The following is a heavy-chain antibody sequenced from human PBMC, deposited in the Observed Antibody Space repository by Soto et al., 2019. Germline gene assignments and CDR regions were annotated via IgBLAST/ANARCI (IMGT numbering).Heavy chain of an antibody. Sequence: XSVKVSWKASGYTFTSYPMHLLRHAPGQRLEWMGWINAGNGNTKYSQKFQGRVTITRDTSASTAYMELSSLRSEDTAVYYCASLTYPVDYWGQGTLVTSPQ. D-gene: IGHD3-9*01. J-gene: IGHJ4*02. CDR2: INAGNGNT. CDR1: GYTFTSYP. CDR3: ASLTYPVDY. V-gene: IGHV1-3*01.